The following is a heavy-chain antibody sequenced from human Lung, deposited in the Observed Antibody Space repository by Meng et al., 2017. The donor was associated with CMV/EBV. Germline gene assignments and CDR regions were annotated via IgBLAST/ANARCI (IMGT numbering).Heavy chain of an antibody. V-gene: IGHV1-2*02. J-gene: IGHJ4*02. D-gene: IGHD1-20*01. CDR2: INPSNGGT. CDR3: ARGSPITGARTPYYY. Sequence: ASVKVSCKASGYTFTDYYMHWVRQAPGQRLEWMGWINPSNGGTDYAQKFQGRVTMTRDTSISTAYIELSRLRSDDTAVYYRARGSPITGARTPYYYWGQGTLVTVSS. CDR1: GYTFTDYY.